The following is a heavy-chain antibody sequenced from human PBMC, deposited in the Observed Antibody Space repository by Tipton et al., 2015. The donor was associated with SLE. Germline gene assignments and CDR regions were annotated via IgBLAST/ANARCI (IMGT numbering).Heavy chain of an antibody. Sequence: TLSLTCSVSGGSINVGFYYWGWIRQHPGKGLEWIGNVYYSGNTNYNPSLKSRVTISLDTSKNQFSLNLSSVTAADTAVYYCAVSLGAAAGWGWFDPWGQGTLVTVSS. V-gene: IGHV4-31*03. CDR1: GGSINVGFYY. J-gene: IGHJ5*02. CDR2: VYYSGNT. CDR3: AVSLGAAAGWGWFDP. D-gene: IGHD6-13*01.